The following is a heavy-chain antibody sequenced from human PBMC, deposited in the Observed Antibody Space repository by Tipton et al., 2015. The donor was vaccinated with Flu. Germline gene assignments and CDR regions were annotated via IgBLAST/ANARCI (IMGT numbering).Heavy chain of an antibody. CDR3: AREGRNSGGLDY. V-gene: IGHV4-59*12. CDR1: GDSISSFY. Sequence: LRLSCSVSGDSISSFYWSWIRQPPGKGLEWIAYISNSGSSNYNPSLKSRITISVDTSKNQFSLKLSSVTAADTAVYFCAREGRNSGGLDYWGQGTLVTVSS. CDR2: ISNSGSS. J-gene: IGHJ4*02. D-gene: IGHD1-26*01.